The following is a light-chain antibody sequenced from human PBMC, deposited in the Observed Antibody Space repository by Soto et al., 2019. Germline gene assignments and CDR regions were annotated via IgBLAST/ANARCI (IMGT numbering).Light chain of an antibody. CDR3: QQYNSYWT. J-gene: IGKJ1*01. V-gene: IGKV1-5*03. CDR2: KAS. CDR1: QSISSW. Sequence: DIQMTPSPSTLSASVRYRVNITCRASQSISSWLAVYQQKPGKAPKLLIYKASSLESGVPSRFSGSGSGKEITLTISSLQPDDFATYYCQQYNSYWTFGQGTKVDI.